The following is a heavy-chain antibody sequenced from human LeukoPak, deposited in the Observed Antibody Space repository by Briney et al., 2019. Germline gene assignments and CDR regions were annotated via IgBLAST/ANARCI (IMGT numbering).Heavy chain of an antibody. CDR2: ISSSSSTI. J-gene: IGHJ4*02. CDR1: GFTFSSYS. Sequence: GGSLRLSCAASGFTFSSYSMNWVRQAPGKGLEWVSYISSSSSTIYYADSVKGRFTISRDNAKNSLYLQMNSLRAEDTAVYYCARPRTRAAAGRYYFDYWGQGTLVTVSS. CDR3: ARPRTRAAAGRYYFDY. D-gene: IGHD6-13*01. V-gene: IGHV3-48*01.